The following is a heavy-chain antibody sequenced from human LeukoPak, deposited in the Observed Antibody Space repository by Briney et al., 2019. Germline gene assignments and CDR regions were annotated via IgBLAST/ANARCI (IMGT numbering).Heavy chain of an antibody. J-gene: IGHJ5*02. CDR3: ARGLWRSEATWFDP. CDR1: GGSVSSGSYY. D-gene: IGHD2-21*01. V-gene: IGHV4-61*01. CDR2: IYYSGST. Sequence: PSETLSLTCTVSGGSVSSGSYYWSWIRQPPGKALEWIGYIYYSGSTNYNPSLKSRVTISVDTSKNQFSLKLSSVTAADTAVYYCARGLWRSEATWFDPWGQGTLVTVSS.